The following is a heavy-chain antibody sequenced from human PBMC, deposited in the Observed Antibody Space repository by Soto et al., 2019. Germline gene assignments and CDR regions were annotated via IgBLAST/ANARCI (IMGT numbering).Heavy chain of an antibody. V-gene: IGHV3-13*04. Sequence: GGSLRLSCSASGFTFSSYDMHWVRQGPGKGLEWVSAIGTAGDTNYAGSVKGRFTISRENAKNSLYLQMNSLRAEDTAVYYWARAGLREPEVVAAERNAFAIWGQGPTVTVS. CDR2: IGTAGDT. J-gene: IGHJ3*02. CDR3: ARAGLREPEVVAAERNAFAI. D-gene: IGHD2-15*01. CDR1: GFTFSSYD.